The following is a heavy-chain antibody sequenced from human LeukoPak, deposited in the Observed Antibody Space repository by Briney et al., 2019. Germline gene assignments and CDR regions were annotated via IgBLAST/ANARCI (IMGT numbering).Heavy chain of an antibody. V-gene: IGHV3-21*01. CDR2: ISTSSSYI. CDR3: ARDTDIVVVTATQADY. J-gene: IGHJ4*02. Sequence: GGSLRLSCAASGFTFSSYNMNSVRQAPGKGLEWVSFISTSSSYIYYADSLKGRFTLSRDNAKNSLYLQMNSLRAEDTAVYYCARDTDIVVVTATQADYWGQGTLVTVSS. D-gene: IGHD2-21*02. CDR1: GFTFSSYN.